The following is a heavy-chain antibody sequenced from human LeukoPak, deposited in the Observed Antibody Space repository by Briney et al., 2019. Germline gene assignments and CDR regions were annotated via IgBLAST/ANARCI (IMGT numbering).Heavy chain of an antibody. V-gene: IGHV4-34*01. CDR3: ARDDVVTAIHDY. D-gene: IGHD2-21*02. J-gene: IGHJ4*02. CDR1: GGSFSGYY. CDR2: INHSGST. Sequence: ASETLSLTCAVYGGSFSGYYWSWIRQPPGKGLEWIGEINHSGSTNYNPSLKSRVTISVDTSKNQFSLKLSSVTAADTAVYYCARDDVVTAIHDYWGQGTLVTVSS.